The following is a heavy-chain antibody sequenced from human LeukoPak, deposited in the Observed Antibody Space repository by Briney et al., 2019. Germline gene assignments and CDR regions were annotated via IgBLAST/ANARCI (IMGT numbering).Heavy chain of an antibody. D-gene: IGHD5-18*01. J-gene: IGHJ4*02. CDR2: IYYSGST. V-gene: IGHV4-39*01. CDR3: ARHDRIQLWLVPFDY. Sequence: SETLSLTCTVSGASISSSSYYWGWIRQPPGKGLEWTGSIYYSGSTYYNPSLKSRVTISVDTSKNQFSLKLSSVTAADTAVYYCARHDRIQLWLVPFDYWGQGTLVTVSS. CDR1: GASISSSSYY.